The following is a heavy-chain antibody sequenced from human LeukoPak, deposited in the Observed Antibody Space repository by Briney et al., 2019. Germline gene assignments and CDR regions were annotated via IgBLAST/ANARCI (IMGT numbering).Heavy chain of an antibody. CDR1: GFSFDDYT. Sequence: GGSLRLSCAASGFSFDDYTMNWVRQVPGKGLEWISLISWDGGSRHYADSVKGRFTISKDNSKNSLYLQMNSLRTEDTALYYCAATQISGDNNDSFDYWGQGTLVTVSS. D-gene: IGHD5-18*01. V-gene: IGHV3-43*01. J-gene: IGHJ4*02. CDR2: ISWDGGSR. CDR3: AATQISGDNNDSFDY.